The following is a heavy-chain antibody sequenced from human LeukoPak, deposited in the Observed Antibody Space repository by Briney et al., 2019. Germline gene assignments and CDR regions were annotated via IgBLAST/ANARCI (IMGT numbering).Heavy chain of an antibody. CDR1: GFTFSSYS. CDR2: IISSRSYI. V-gene: IGHV3-21*01. D-gene: IGHD2-2*02. J-gene: IGHJ4*02. CDR3: ASGYCSSTSCYTEEGGLLFDY. Sequence: GGSLRLSCAASGFTFSSYSMNWDRQAPGKGLEWVSSIISSRSYIYYADSVKGRFTISRDNAKNSLYLQMNSLRAEDTAVYYCASGYCSSTSCYTEEGGLLFDYWGQGTLVTVSS.